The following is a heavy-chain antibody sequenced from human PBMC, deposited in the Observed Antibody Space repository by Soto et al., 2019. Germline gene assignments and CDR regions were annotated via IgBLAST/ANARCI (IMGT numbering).Heavy chain of an antibody. J-gene: IGHJ4*02. CDR3: ARGSLGVDY. CDR2: IYYSGSS. V-gene: IGHV4-59*01. D-gene: IGHD3-10*01. CDR1: GGSISSYY. Sequence: QVQLQESGPGLVKPSETLSLTCTVSGGSISSYYWSWIRQPPGKGLEWIGYIYYSGSSNSNPSLRSRVTISVDTSTNQFSLTLSSVTAADTAVYYCARGSLGVDYWGQGTLVTVSS.